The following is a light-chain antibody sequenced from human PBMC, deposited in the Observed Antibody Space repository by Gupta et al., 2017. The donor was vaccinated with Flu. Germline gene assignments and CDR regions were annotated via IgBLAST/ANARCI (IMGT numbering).Light chain of an antibody. CDR3: QQRNDLFT. CDR1: QSVNYY. V-gene: IGKV3-11*01. CDR2: DAS. J-gene: IGKJ4*01. Sequence: EIVLTQSPATLSLSPGESATLSCRASQSVNYYLAWYQQRPGQAPRLLIYDASKRATGVPFRFSGSGSETDFSLTISTLEPEDFAVYYCQQRNDLFTFGGGTKLEIK.